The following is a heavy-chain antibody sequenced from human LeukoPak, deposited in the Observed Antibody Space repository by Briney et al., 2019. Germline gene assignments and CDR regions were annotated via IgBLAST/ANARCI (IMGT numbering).Heavy chain of an antibody. CDR3: ASGATVTSYYFDY. D-gene: IGHD4-17*01. V-gene: IGHV1-2*02. Sequence: ASVKVSCKASGYTFTGYYMHWVRQAPGQGLEWMEWINPNSGGTNYAQKFQGRVTMTRDTSISTAYMELSRLRSDDTAVYYCASGATVTSYYFDYWGQGTLVTVSS. CDR2: INPNSGGT. CDR1: GYTFTGYY. J-gene: IGHJ4*02.